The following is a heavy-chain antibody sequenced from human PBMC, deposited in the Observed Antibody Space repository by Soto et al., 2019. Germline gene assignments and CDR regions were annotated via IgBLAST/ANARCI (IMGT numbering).Heavy chain of an antibody. J-gene: IGHJ6*02. Sequence: PAETLTISCKGSGYSFTSYWISWVRQMRGKGLEWMGRTDPSDSYTNSRPSFQGHVTISADKSISSAYLQWSSLKASDTVMYYCVRLSGYVDYYYGMDVWGQGTTVTVSS. D-gene: IGHD1-1*01. CDR2: TDPSDSYT. CDR3: VRLSGYVDYYYGMDV. CDR1: GYSFTSYW. V-gene: IGHV5-10-1*01.